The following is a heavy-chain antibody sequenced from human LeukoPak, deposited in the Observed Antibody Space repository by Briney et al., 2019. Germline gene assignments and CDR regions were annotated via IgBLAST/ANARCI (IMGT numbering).Heavy chain of an antibody. CDR2: ITGRSDST. J-gene: IGHJ3*02. CDR1: GFIFSNFA. CDR3: AKDGTLDSAFDI. D-gene: IGHD1-1*01. Sequence: GGSLGLSCAASGFIFSNFAMSWVRQTPGKGLEWVSAITGRSDSTYYADSVKGRFTISRDNSKNTLYLQMNSLRAEDTAVYYCAKDGTLDSAFDIWGQGTMVTVSS. V-gene: IGHV3-23*01.